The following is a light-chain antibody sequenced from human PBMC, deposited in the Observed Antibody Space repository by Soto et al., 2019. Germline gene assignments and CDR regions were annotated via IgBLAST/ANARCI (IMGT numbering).Light chain of an antibody. J-gene: IGLJ2*01. V-gene: IGLV2-23*01. Sequence: QSALTQPASVSGSPGQSITISCTGTSSDVGGYILVSWYQLHPDKAPKLMIYEGRKWPSGVSNRFSGSKSVNTASLTISGLQPEDEAHYYCCSYVGSDTYVIFGGGTKLTVL. CDR1: SSDVGGYIL. CDR3: CSYVGSDTYVI. CDR2: EGR.